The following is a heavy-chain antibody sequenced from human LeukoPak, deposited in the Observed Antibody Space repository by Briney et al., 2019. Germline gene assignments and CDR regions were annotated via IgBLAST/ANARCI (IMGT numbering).Heavy chain of an antibody. CDR1: GFTVSSNY. Sequence: GGSLRLSCAASGFTVSSNYMSWVRQAPGKGLEWVSVIYSGGSTYYADSVKGRFTISRDSSKNTLYLQMNSLRAEDTAVYYCARGRFMVRGVQFDPWGQGTLVTVSS. J-gene: IGHJ5*02. D-gene: IGHD3-10*01. V-gene: IGHV3-66*01. CDR3: ARGRFMVRGVQFDP. CDR2: IYSGGST.